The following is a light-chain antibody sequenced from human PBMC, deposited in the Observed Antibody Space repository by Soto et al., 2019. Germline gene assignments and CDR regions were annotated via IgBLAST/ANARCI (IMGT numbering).Light chain of an antibody. CDR3: RHFSRYAIT. CDR2: AAS. CDR1: QGISSY. Sequence: QSASVGDRVTITCRASQGISSYLAWYQQKPGKAPKLLIYAASTLQSGVPSRFSGSGSGTDFTLIISSLQPEYDAADRCRHFSRYAITFG. J-gene: IGKJ5*01. V-gene: IGKV1-9*01.